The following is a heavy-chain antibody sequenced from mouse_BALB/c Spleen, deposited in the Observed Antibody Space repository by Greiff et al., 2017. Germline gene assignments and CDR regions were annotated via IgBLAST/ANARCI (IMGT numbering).Heavy chain of an antibody. J-gene: IGHJ3*01. CDR2: INPSTGYT. D-gene: IGHD2-4*01. CDR3: ARMITTEGFAY. Sequence: VKLQESGAELAKPGASVKMSCKASGYTFTSYWMHWVKQRPGQGLEWIGYINPSTGYTEYNQKFKDKATLTADKSSSTAYMQLSSLTSEDSAVYYCARMITTEGFAYWGQGTLVTVSA. CDR1: GYTFTSYW. V-gene: IGHV1-7*01.